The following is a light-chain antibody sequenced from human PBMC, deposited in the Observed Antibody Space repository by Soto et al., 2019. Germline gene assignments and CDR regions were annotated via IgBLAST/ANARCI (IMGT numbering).Light chain of an antibody. CDR3: QQSYSTPPTYT. CDR2: AAS. V-gene: IGKV1-39*01. J-gene: IGKJ2*01. CDR1: QSISSY. Sequence: DIQMTQSPSSLSASVGDRVTITCRASQSISSYLNWYQQKPGKAPKLLIYAASSLQSGVPSRFSGSGSGTDFTLTISSLQPEDFENYYCQQSYSTPPTYTFGQGTKVDIK.